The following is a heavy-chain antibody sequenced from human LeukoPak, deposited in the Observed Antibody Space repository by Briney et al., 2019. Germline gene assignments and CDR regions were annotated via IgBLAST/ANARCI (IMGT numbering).Heavy chain of an antibody. V-gene: IGHV4-34*01. CDR3: ARGKGRRSSQFYYGMDV. CDR1: GGSFSGYY. J-gene: IGHJ6*02. D-gene: IGHD6-13*01. Sequence: PSETLSLTCAVYGGSFSGYYWSWIRQPPGKGLEWIGEINHSGSTNYNPSLKSRVTISVDTSKNQFSLKLSSVTAADTAVYYCARGKGRRSSQFYYGMDVWGQGTMVTVSS. CDR2: INHSGST.